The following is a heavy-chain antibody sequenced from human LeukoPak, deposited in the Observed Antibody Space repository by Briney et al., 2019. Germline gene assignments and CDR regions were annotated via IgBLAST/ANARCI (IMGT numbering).Heavy chain of an antibody. D-gene: IGHD6-6*01. CDR1: GGSISSYY. CDR2: IYYSGST. V-gene: IGHV4-59*01. CDR3: ARDPIAARPGGYFDY. J-gene: IGHJ4*02. Sequence: SETLSLTCTVSGGSISSYYWSWIRQPPGKRLEWIGYIYYSGSTNYNPSLKSRVTISVDTSKNQFSLKLSSVTAADTAVYYCARDPIAARPGGYFDYWGQGTLVTVSS.